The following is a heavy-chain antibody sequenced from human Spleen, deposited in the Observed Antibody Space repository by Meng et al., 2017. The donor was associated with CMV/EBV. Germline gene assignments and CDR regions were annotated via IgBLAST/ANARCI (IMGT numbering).Heavy chain of an antibody. CDR1: GFTFSSYW. Sequence: GESLKISCAASGFTFSSYWMSWVRQAPGKGLEWVANIKQDGSEKYYVDSVKGRFTISRDNAQNSLYLQMNSLRADDTAVYYCAPHWAYCTSTVCPGWGQGTLVTVSS. D-gene: IGHD2/OR15-2a*01. J-gene: IGHJ4*02. CDR2: IKQDGSEK. V-gene: IGHV3-7*03. CDR3: APHWAYCTSTVCPG.